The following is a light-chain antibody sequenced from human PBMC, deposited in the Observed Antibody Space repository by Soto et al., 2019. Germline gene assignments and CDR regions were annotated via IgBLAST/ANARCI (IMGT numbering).Light chain of an antibody. V-gene: IGKV4-1*01. CDR1: QSVLFSSNNKNY. CDR3: QQYLSTPRT. Sequence: IVMTQSPEFLTVSLGERATINCKSSQSVLFSSNNKNYLAWYQQKPGQPPKLLIYWAYTRQSGVPDRFSGSGSGTDFTLTISSLQAEDVAVYYCQQYLSTPRTFGQGTKLEIK. CDR2: WAY. J-gene: IGKJ2*01.